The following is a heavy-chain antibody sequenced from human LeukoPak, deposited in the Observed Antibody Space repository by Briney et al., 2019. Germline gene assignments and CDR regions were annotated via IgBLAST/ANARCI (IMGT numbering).Heavy chain of an antibody. CDR2: INKNGGTT. CDR1: GFTFTSYA. J-gene: IGHJ4*02. Sequence: PGGSLRLSCAASGFTFTSYAMSWVRQAPGKGLEWVSTINKNGGTTYYADSVKGRFTISRDNSKNTLYLQMNSLRAEDTAVYYCARSRLRDGYNLHYFDYWGQGTLVTVSS. CDR3: ARSRLRDGYNLHYFDY. D-gene: IGHD5-24*01. V-gene: IGHV3-23*01.